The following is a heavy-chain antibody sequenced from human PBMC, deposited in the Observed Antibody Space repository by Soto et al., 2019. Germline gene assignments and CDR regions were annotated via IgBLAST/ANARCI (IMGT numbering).Heavy chain of an antibody. CDR3: ARGLGYCSSTSCPNWFDP. J-gene: IGHJ5*02. D-gene: IGHD2-2*01. CDR1: GGTFSSYA. Sequence: QVQLVQSGAEVKKPGSSVKASCKASGGTFSSYAISWVRQAPGQGLEWMGGIIPIFGTANYAQKFQGRVTITADESTSTAYMELSSLRSEDTAVYYCARGLGYCSSTSCPNWFDPWGQGTLVTVSS. CDR2: IIPIFGTA. V-gene: IGHV1-69*01.